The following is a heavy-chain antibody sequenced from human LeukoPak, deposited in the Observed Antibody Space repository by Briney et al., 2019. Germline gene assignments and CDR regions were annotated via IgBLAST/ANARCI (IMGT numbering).Heavy chain of an antibody. CDR2: ISSTSSTI. Sequence: GGSLRLSCAASGFTFSTYGMHWVRQAPGKGLEWVSYISSTSSTIHYADSVKGRFTISRDNAKNSLYLQMNSLRDEDTAVYYCARDMGGYYDSSGYFWGQGTLVTVSS. D-gene: IGHD3-22*01. CDR1: GFTFSTYG. J-gene: IGHJ4*02. CDR3: ARDMGGYYDSSGYF. V-gene: IGHV3-48*02.